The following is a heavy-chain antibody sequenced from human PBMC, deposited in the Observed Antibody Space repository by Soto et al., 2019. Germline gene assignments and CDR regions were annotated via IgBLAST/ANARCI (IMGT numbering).Heavy chain of an antibody. CDR2: NWYDDSAK. D-gene: IGHD6-19*01. J-gene: IGHJ4*02. CDR1: GFTFNTYG. CDR3: VREGLDNTGWYRWYFDC. V-gene: IGHV3-33*01. Sequence: GGSLRLSCAASGFTFNTYGMHWVRQAPGKGLEWVALNWYDDSAKYYAESVQGRFSISRDNSKNTLYLQMNSLRAEDTAVYYCVREGLDNTGWYRWYFDCWGLGTLVTVSS.